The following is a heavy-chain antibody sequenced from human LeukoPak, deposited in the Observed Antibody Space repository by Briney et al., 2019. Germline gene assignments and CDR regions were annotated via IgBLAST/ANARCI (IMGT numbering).Heavy chain of an antibody. V-gene: IGHV3-23*01. CDR2: ISGSGGST. Sequence: GGSLRLSCAASGFTFSSYAMSRVRQAPGKGLEWVSAISGSGGSTYYADSVKGRFTISRDNSKNTLYLQMNSLRAEDTAVYYCASGQSVWYYYMDVWGKGTTVTVSS. D-gene: IGHD2-21*01. CDR1: GFTFSSYA. J-gene: IGHJ6*03. CDR3: ASGQSVWYYYMDV.